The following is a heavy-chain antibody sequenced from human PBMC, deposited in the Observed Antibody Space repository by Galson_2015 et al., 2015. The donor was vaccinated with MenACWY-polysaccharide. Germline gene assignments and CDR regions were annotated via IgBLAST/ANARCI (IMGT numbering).Heavy chain of an antibody. CDR3: ANPGLFTGRASDVDF. CDR1: GFTFHSYT. D-gene: IGHD2-2*01. CDR2: ISGSGAST. J-gene: IGHJ4*02. V-gene: IGHV3-23*01. Sequence: SLRLSCAVSGFTFHSYTMSWVRQAPGKGLEWVSGISGSGASTYYADSVKGRFTISRDNSRNTLYLQMNSLRAEDTAIYYCANPGLFTGRASDVDFWGQGTLVTVSS.